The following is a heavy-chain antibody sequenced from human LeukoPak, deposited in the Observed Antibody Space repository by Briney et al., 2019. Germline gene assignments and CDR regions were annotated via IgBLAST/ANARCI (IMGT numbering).Heavy chain of an antibody. Sequence: SETLSLTCAVSGSSISRGGYAWSWIRQPPGRGLEWIGYIYHSGSAYYNPSLKSRFTMSVDTSRNQFSLKVTSVTAADTAVYYCARSPSYNDILTGYFYFDYWGQGTLVTVSS. D-gene: IGHD3-9*01. V-gene: IGHV4-30-2*01. CDR1: GSSISRGGYA. CDR2: IYHSGSA. J-gene: IGHJ4*02. CDR3: ARSPSYNDILTGYFYFDY.